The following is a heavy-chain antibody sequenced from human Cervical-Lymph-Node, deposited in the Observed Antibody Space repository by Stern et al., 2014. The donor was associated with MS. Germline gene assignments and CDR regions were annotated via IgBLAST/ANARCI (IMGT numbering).Heavy chain of an antibody. D-gene: IGHD3-22*01. CDR1: GVSITSFY. CDR3: ARAQYSTGYWAAFDY. CDR2: VYHNGNT. Sequence: QVQLQESGPGLVKPSETLSLTCTVSGVSITSFYWSWIRQPPGKGLEWIGYVYHNGNTNYNPYLKSRVIMSVDTSKNQFSLKLNSVTAADTALYYCARAQYSTGYWAAFDYWGQGTLVAVSS. V-gene: IGHV4-59*01. J-gene: IGHJ4*02.